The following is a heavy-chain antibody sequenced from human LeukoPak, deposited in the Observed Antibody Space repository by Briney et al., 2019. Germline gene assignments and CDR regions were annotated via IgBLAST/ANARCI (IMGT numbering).Heavy chain of an antibody. Sequence: SVKVSCKASGGTFSSYAISWVRQAPGQGLEWMGGIIPIFGTANYAQKFQGRVTITTDESTSTAYMELSSLRSEDTAVYYCARDNGYSSSRRFDYWGQGTQVTVSS. V-gene: IGHV1-69*05. CDR3: ARDNGYSSSRRFDY. J-gene: IGHJ4*02. CDR1: GGTFSSYA. CDR2: IIPIFGTA. D-gene: IGHD6-13*01.